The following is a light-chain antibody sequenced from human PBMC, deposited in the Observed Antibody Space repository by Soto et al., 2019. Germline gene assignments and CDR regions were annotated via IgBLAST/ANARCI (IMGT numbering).Light chain of an antibody. V-gene: IGKV1-39*01. CDR1: QIISSY. CDR2: AAS. CDR3: QQSYSTPPYT. J-gene: IGKJ2*01. Sequence: DIQMTQSPSSLSASVGDRVTITCRASQIISSYLNWYQQKPGKAPKLLIYAASSLQSGVPSRFSGSGSGTDFTLTISRLQPEDFATYYCQQSYSTPPYTFGQGTKLEIK.